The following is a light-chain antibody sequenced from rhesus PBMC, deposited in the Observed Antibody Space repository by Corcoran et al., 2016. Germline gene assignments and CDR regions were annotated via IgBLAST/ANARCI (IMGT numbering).Light chain of an antibody. V-gene: IGKV1-19*01. CDR2: YAS. CDR1: QDNHNW. CDR3: HQYADLPYT. Sequence: DIQMTQSPSSLSASVGDKVTITGHASQDNHNWLAWFQQKPGKAPKALFYYASRLQRGVPSRFSGSGSGTDYPLTIIRLQPDDFATYSCHQYADLPYTFGQGTKLEIK. J-gene: IGKJ2*01.